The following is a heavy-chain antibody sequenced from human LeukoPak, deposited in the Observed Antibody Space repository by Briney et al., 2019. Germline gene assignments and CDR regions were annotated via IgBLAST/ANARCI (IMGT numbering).Heavy chain of an antibody. CDR1: GGTFSSYA. J-gene: IGHJ6*03. CDR3: ARDLKSGGRWLRSYYYMDV. Sequence: GSSVKVSCKASGGTFSSYAISWVRQAPGQGLEWMGGIIPIFGTANYAQKFQGRVTITADESTSTAYMELSSLRSEDTAVYYCARDLKSGGRWLRSYYYMDVWGKGTTVTVSS. CDR2: IIPIFGTA. V-gene: IGHV1-69*01. D-gene: IGHD5-18*01.